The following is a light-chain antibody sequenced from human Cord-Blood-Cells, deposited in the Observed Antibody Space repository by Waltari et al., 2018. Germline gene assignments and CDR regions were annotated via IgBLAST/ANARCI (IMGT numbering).Light chain of an antibody. V-gene: IGKV1-9*01. CDR3: QQLNSYPPVT. CDR2: AAS. CDR1: QGISSY. J-gene: IGKJ3*01. Sequence: DIQLTQSPSFLSASVGDRVTITCRASQGISSYFAWYQQKPGKAPKLLIYAASTLQSGVPSRFSGSGSGTEFTLTISSLQPEDFATYYCQQLNSYPPVTFGPGTKVDIK.